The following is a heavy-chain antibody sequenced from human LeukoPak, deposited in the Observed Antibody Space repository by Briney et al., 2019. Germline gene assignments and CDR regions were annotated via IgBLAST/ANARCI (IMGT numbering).Heavy chain of an antibody. CDR1: GFTVITYW. CDR3: ARDVVGSLDY. Sequence: GGSLRLSCAASGFTVITYWMAWVRQAPGKGLEWVANIKGDDSARHQADSVKGRFTISRDNAQNSVYLQMSSLRGEDTAIYYCARDVVGSLDYWGQGTLVTVSS. D-gene: IGHD1-26*01. J-gene: IGHJ4*02. V-gene: IGHV3-7*01. CDR2: IKGDDSAR.